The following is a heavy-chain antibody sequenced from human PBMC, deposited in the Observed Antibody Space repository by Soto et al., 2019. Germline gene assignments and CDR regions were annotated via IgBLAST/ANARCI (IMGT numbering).Heavy chain of an antibody. CDR2: IYHSGST. D-gene: IGHD6-13*01. V-gene: IGHV4-4*02. CDR1: GGSISSSNW. CDR3: ASPYSSSWCYFDY. Sequence: QVQLQESGPGLVKPSGTLSLTCAVSGGSISSSNWWSWVRQPPGKGLEWIGEIYHSGSTNYNPSLKSRVTISLDKSKNQFSLKLSSVTAADTAVDYCASPYSSSWCYFDYWGQGTLVTVSS. J-gene: IGHJ4*02.